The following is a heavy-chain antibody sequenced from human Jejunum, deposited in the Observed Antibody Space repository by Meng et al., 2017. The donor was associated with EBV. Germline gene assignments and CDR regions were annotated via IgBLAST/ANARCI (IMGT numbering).Heavy chain of an antibody. CDR1: GESFTDYS. CDR3: ARLRVDPFDNWFDP. CDR2: IDQYGRA. Sequence: QWGAGLLWPSRTLSLACAGDGESFTDYSWGWIRQPPGKGPQWIGEIDQYGRANNNPSLKSRLTMSVDTSKNQFSLKLNSVTAADTAVYYCARLRVDPFDNWFDPWGQGILVTVSS. V-gene: IGHV4-34*01. J-gene: IGHJ5*02. D-gene: IGHD5-12*01.